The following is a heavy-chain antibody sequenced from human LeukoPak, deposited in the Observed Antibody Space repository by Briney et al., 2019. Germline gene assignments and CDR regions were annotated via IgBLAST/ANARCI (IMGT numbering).Heavy chain of an antibody. V-gene: IGHV3-23*01. CDR2: ISGSGAST. CDR3: AKDVRGYGYSDY. D-gene: IGHD3-10*02. Sequence: GGSLRLSCAASGFTFSSYAMSWVRQAPGKGLEWVSAISGSGASTYYADSVKGRFTISRDNSKNTLYLQMNSLRAEDTAVYYCAKDVRGYGYSDYWGQGTLVTVSS. J-gene: IGHJ4*02. CDR1: GFTFSSYA.